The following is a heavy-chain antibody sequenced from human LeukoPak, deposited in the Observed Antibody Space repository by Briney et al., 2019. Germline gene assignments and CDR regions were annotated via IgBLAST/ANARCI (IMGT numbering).Heavy chain of an antibody. CDR2: IYYSGST. V-gene: IGHV4-39*01. D-gene: IGHD3-3*01. CDR3: ARRPLTNYDSYYYYYGMDV. Sequence: SETLSLTCTVSGGSISSSSYYWGWIRQPPGTGLEWIGSIYYSGSTYYNPSLKSRVTISVDTSKNQFSLKLSSVTAADTAVYYRARRPLTNYDSYYYYYGMDVWGQGTTVTVSS. CDR1: GGSISSSSYY. J-gene: IGHJ6*02.